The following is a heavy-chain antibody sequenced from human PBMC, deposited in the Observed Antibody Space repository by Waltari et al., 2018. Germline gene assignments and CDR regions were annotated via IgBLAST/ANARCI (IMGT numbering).Heavy chain of an antibody. CDR3: ASRDIVGDYSVPYYFAY. V-gene: IGHV4-39*01. CDR2: SYYSGST. Sequence: QLQLQEAGPGLVKPSETLSPTCAVSGGAISRTNYYCAWTRQPPGKGLDWIGSSYYSGSTYYNPALKSRVTISVDTSKNKFSLKLSSVTAADTAVYYCASRDIVGDYSVPYYFAYWGQGGLVTVSS. CDR1: GGAISRTNYY. J-gene: IGHJ4*02. D-gene: IGHD1-26*01.